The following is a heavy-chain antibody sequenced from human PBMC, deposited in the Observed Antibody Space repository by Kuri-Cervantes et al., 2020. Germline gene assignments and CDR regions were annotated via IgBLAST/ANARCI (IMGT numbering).Heavy chain of an antibody. V-gene: IGHV1-18*01. J-gene: IGHJ4*02. CDR2: ISAYNGNT. D-gene: IGHD3-10*01. Sequence: ASVNVSCKSSGYTFTSYGISWVRQAPGQGLEWMGWISAYNGNTNYAQKLQVRVTMTRDTSTSTVYMELSSLRSEDTAVYYCAREPGYGSGPLDYWGQGTLVTVSS. CDR3: AREPGYGSGPLDY. CDR1: GYTFTSYG.